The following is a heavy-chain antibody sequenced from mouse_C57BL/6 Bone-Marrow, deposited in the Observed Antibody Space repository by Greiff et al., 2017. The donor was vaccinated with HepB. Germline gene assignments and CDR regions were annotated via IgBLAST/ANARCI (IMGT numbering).Heavy chain of an antibody. J-gene: IGHJ2*01. CDR3: ARDALYGFDY. CDR2: SRNTANDYTT. CDR1: GFTFSDFY. Sequence: EVKLMESRGGLVQSGRSLRLSCATSGFTFSDFYMEWVRQAPGKGLEWIAASRNTANDYTTEYSASVKGRFIVSRDTSQSILYLQMNALRAEDTAIYYCARDALYGFDYWGQGTTLTVSS. D-gene: IGHD1-1*01. V-gene: IGHV7-1*01.